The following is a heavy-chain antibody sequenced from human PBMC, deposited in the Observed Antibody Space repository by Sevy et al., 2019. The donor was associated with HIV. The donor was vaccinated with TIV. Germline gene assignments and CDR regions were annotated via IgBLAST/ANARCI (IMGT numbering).Heavy chain of an antibody. CDR2: ISAYNGNT. CDR1: GYTFTSYG. J-gene: IGHJ6*02. D-gene: IGHD3-3*01. CDR3: ARDRPQSYYDFWSGHTTHYGMDV. Sequence: ASVKVSCKASGYTFTSYGISWVRQAPGQGLEWMGWISAYNGNTNYAQTLQGRVTMTTDTSTSTAYMELRSLRSDDTAVYYCARDRPQSYYDFWSGHTTHYGMDVWGQGTTVTVSS. V-gene: IGHV1-18*04.